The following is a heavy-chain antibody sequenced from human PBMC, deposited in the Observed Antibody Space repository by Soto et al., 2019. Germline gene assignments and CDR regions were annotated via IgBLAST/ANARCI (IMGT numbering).Heavy chain of an antibody. V-gene: IGHV1-69*08. CDR2: VIPLLAAS. J-gene: IGHJ6*03. Sequence: QVQLVQSGAEVKKPGSSVRISCAASGATFNDYTFTWVRRAPGQGLEWMGRVIPLLAASNYAEKFQDRVTITADRSTSTVYMELSSLKSEDSAIYYCASGKSQMTQDRMGFYYYMDVWGKGTTVTVSS. CDR3: ASGKSQMTQDRMGFYYYMDV. D-gene: IGHD2-15*01. CDR1: GATFNDYT.